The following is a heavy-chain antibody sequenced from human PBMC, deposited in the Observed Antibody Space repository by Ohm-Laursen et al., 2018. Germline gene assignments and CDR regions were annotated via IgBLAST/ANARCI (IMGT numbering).Heavy chain of an antibody. V-gene: IGHV4-59*12. Sequence: GTLSLTCTVSGGSISSYCWSWIRQPAGKGLEWIAEINHSGNTNYNPSLKSRVTISVDTSKNQFSLKLSSVTAADTAVYYCARIGYSYGLDYWGQGTLVTVSS. D-gene: IGHD5-18*01. CDR1: GGSISSYC. CDR2: INHSGNT. CDR3: ARIGYSYGLDY. J-gene: IGHJ4*02.